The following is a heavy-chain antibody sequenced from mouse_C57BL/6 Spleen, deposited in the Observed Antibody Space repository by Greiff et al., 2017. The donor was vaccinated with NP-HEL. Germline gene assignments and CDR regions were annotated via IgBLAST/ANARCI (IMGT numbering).Heavy chain of an antibody. CDR3: ARETGLGQYYYAMDY. CDR2: ISGGGGNT. CDR1: GFTFSSYT. V-gene: IGHV5-9*01. J-gene: IGHJ4*01. D-gene: IGHD3-3*01. Sequence: EVQGVESGGGLVKPGGSLKLSCAASGFTFSSYTMSWVRQTPEKRLEWVATISGGGGNTYYPDSVKGRFTISRDNAKNTLYLQMSSLRSEHTALYYCARETGLGQYYYAMDYWGQGTSVTVSS.